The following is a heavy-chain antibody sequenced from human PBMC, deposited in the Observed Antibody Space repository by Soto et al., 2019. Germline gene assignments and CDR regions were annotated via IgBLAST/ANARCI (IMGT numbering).Heavy chain of an antibody. Sequence: EVQLLESGGGLVQPGGSLRLSCAASGFTFSSYAMSWVRQAPGKGLEWVSAISGSGGSTYYADSVKGRFTIPRDNSKNTLYLQMNSLRDEDTAVYYCAKGATRQLWLPSNHDAFDIWGQGTMVTVSS. CDR2: ISGSGGST. CDR3: AKGATRQLWLPSNHDAFDI. J-gene: IGHJ3*02. V-gene: IGHV3-23*01. CDR1: GFTFSSYA. D-gene: IGHD5-18*01.